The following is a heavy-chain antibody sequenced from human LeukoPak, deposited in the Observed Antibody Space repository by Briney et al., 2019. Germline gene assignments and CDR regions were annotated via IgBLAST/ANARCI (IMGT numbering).Heavy chain of an antibody. CDR2: NYSGGST. J-gene: IGHJ3*02. CDR1: GFTVSSNY. Sequence: GGSLRLSCAASGFTVSSNYMSWVRQAPGKGLEWVSVNYSGGSTYYADSVKGRFTISRDNSKNTLYLQMNSLRAEDTAVYYCARGIAVRITIFGVGSNAFDIWGQGTMVTVSS. D-gene: IGHD3-3*01. CDR3: ARGIAVRITIFGVGSNAFDI. V-gene: IGHV3-66*01.